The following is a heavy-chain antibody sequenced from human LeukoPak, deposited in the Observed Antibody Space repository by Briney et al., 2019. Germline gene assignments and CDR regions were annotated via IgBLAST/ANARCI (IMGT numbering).Heavy chain of an antibody. D-gene: IGHD3-10*01. CDR3: ARLRMVRGVIRFKDYYYMDV. CDR1: GGSFSGYY. Sequence: PSETLSLTCAVYGGSFSGYYWSWIRQPPGKGLEWIGEINHSGSTNYNPSLKSRVTISVDTSKNQFSLKLRSVTAADTAVYYCARLRMVRGVIRFKDYYYMDVWGKGTTVTISS. V-gene: IGHV4-34*01. J-gene: IGHJ6*03. CDR2: INHSGST.